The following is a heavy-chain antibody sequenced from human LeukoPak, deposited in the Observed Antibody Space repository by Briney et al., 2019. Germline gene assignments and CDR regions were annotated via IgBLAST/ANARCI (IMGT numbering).Heavy chain of an antibody. Sequence: SVKVSCKASGGTFSSYAISWVRQAPGQGLEWMGRIIPILGIANYAQKFQGRVTITADKSTSTAYMELSSLRSEDTAVYYCASTPPRVGATNYYYYGKDVWGQGTTVTVSS. V-gene: IGHV1-69*04. D-gene: IGHD1-26*01. CDR3: ASTPPRVGATNYYYYGKDV. J-gene: IGHJ6*02. CDR1: GGTFSSYA. CDR2: IIPILGIA.